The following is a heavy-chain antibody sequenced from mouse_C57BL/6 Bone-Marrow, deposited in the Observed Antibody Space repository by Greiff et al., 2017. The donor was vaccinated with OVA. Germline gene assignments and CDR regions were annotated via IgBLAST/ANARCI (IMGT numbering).Heavy chain of an antibody. CDR3: ASPTSMDY. CDR1: GFTFSSYA. V-gene: IGHV5-4*01. J-gene: IGHJ4*01. D-gene: IGHD4-1*02. Sequence: EVQGVESGGGLVKPGGSLKLSCAASGFTFSSYAMSWVRQTPEKRLEWVATISDGGSYTYYPDNVKGRFTISRDNAKNNLYLQMSHLKSEDTAMYYCASPTSMDYWGQGTSVTVSS. CDR2: ISDGGSYT.